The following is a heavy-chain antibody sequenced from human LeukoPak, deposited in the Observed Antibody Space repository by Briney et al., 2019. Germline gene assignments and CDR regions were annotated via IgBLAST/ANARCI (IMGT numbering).Heavy chain of an antibody. CDR2: ISSSSSAM. CDR1: GFTFSSYS. D-gene: IGHD3-10*01. J-gene: IGHJ4*02. V-gene: IGHV3-48*02. Sequence: GGSLRLSCAASGFTFSSYSMSWVRQAPGKGLEWVSYISSSSSAMYYADSMKGRFTISRDNAKNSLYLQMNNLRDEDTAVYYCARGSGNSFDYWCQGALVTVSS. CDR3: ARGSGNSFDY.